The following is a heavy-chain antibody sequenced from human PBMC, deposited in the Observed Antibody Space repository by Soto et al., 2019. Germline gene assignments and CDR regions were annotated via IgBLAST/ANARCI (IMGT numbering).Heavy chain of an antibody. D-gene: IGHD5-12*01. CDR3: ERGRTRYDVYYYYYAMDV. J-gene: IGHJ6*02. CDR1: GYTFTSYD. V-gene: IGHV1-8*01. CDR2: MNANSGNT. Sequence: QVQLVQSGAEVKKPGASVKVSCKASGYTFTSYDINWVRQATGQGLEWMGWMNANSGNTGYAQKFQGRVTMTRNTSVVTAYMQHSSLRFDDHTVYYCERGRTRYDVYYYYYAMDVLGQGNPVTVS.